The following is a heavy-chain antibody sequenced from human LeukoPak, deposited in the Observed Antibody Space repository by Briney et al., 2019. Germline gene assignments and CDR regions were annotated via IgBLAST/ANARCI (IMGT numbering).Heavy chain of an antibody. D-gene: IGHD7-27*01. CDR3: AIDPNWGTHS. J-gene: IGHJ4*02. CDR1: GFTFSNFA. V-gene: IGHV3-23*01. Sequence: GGSLRLSCTTSGFTFSNFAMSWVRQAPGEGLGWVSIISGSGADTFYTDSVKGRFTISRDNSKNALYLQMNSLRVEDTAVYYCAIDPNWGTHSWGQGVLVTVSS. CDR2: ISGSGADT.